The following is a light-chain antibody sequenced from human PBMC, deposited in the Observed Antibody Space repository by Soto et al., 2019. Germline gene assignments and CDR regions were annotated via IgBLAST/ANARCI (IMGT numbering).Light chain of an antibody. CDR3: QQSYRAPLT. CDR2: GAS. CDR1: QSISNY. V-gene: IGKV1-39*01. J-gene: IGKJ3*01. Sequence: DIQMTQSPSSLSASVGDRVTITCRARQSISNYLNWYQQKPGKAPKLLIYGASSLQSGVPSRFTGGGSGTDFTLTISSLQPEDFAAYYCQQSYRAPLTFGPGTKVDIK.